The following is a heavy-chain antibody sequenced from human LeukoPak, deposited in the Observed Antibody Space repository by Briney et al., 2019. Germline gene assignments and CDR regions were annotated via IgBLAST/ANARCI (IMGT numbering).Heavy chain of an antibody. CDR2: IIPILGIA. CDR3: AREGYSSSRNWFDP. J-gene: IGHJ5*02. CDR1: GGTFSSYA. D-gene: IGHD6-13*01. V-gene: IGHV1-69*04. Sequence: ASVKVSCKASGGTFSSYAITWVRQASGQGLEWMGRIIPILGIANYAQKFQGRVTITADKFTSTAYMELSSLRSEDTAVYYCAREGYSSSRNWFDPWGQGTLVTVSS.